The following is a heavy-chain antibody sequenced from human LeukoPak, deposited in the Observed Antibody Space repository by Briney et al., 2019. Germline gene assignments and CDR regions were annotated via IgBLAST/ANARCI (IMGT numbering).Heavy chain of an antibody. CDR2: IKHDGSEN. Sequence: GGSLRLSCAASGFTFDVYWMNWVRQAPGKGLEWVANIKHDGSENYYVDSVKGRFSISRDNAKNSLYLQMNSLRADDTAVYYCARDFYFDYWGRGTLVTVSS. CDR3: ARDFYFDY. J-gene: IGHJ4*02. V-gene: IGHV3-7*01. CDR1: GFTFDVYW.